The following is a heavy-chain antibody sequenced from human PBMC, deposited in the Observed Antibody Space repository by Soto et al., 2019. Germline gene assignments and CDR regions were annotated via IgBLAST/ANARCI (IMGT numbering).Heavy chain of an antibody. J-gene: IGHJ6*02. V-gene: IGHV4-59*01. CDR2: IYYNGST. CDR1: GRSISSYC. CDR3: ARDRPARASGYPLSPPYYYYVMDV. Sequence: QVQLQESAPGLVKPSETLSLTCTVSGRSISSYCWSWIRQPPGKGMEWIGYIYYNGSTNYNPSLKSRVTISVDTSKNLFSLKLSSVTAADTAVYYCARDRPARASGYPLSPPYYYYVMDVWGQGTTVTVSS. D-gene: IGHD5-12*01.